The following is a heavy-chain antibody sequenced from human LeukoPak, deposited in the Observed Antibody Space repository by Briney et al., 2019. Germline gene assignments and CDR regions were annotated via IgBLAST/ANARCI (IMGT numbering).Heavy chain of an antibody. CDR3: ARVRATYYYGSGSPFQH. D-gene: IGHD3-10*01. CDR2: IYYSGST. V-gene: IGHV4-39*07. J-gene: IGHJ1*01. CDR1: GGSISSSSYY. Sequence: SETLSLTRTVSGGSISSSSYYWGWIRQPPGKGLEWIGSIYYSGSTYYNPSLKSRVTISVDTSKNQFSLKLSSVTAADTAVYYCARVRATYYYGSGSPFQHWGQGTLVTVSS.